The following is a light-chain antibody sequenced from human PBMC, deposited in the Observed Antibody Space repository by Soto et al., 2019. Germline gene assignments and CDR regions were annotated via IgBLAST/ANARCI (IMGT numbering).Light chain of an antibody. Sequence: EIVLTQSPGTLSLSPGERATLSCRASQSVSSSYLAWYQQKPGQAPRLLIYDASNRATGIPARFSGSGSGTDFTLTISSLEPEDFAVYYCQQRSNWAPCTFGQGTKVDIK. J-gene: IGKJ1*01. V-gene: IGKV3D-20*02. CDR1: QSVSSSY. CDR3: QQRSNWAPCT. CDR2: DAS.